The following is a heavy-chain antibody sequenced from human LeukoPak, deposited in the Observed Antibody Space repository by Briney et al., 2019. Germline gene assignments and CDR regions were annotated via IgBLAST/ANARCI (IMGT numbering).Heavy chain of an antibody. CDR2: ISGSGGST. V-gene: IGHV3-23*01. CDR3: ARDGFCSGGSCYGY. D-gene: IGHD2-15*01. Sequence: GGSLRLSCAASGFTFSSNAMSWVRQAPGKGLEWVSAISGSGGSTYYADSVKDRFTISRDNSKNTLYLQMNSLRAEDTAVYYCARDGFCSGGSCYGYWGQGTLVTVSS. CDR1: GFTFSSNA. J-gene: IGHJ4*02.